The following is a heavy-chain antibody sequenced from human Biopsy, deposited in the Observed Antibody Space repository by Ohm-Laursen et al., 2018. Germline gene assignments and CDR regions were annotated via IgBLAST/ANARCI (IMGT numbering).Heavy chain of an antibody. CDR2: IIPIPNVA. J-gene: IGHJ5*02. CDR1: GDSFTSYA. CDR3: ARGEGSSWFDP. V-gene: IGHV1-69*10. Sequence: PSVNASCKASGDSFTSYAIGWVRQAPGQGLEWMGGIIPIPNVATYAQKFQGRITITADESTSTAYMELSSLTSADTAVYFCARGEGSSWFDPWGHGTLVTVSS. D-gene: IGHD1-26*01.